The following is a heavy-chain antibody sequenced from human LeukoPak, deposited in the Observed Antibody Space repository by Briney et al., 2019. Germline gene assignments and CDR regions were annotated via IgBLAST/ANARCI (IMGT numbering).Heavy chain of an antibody. CDR2: INPNSGGT. CDR1: GYTFTGYY. CDR3: ARNAYYGSGSYPYRVFDY. J-gene: IGHJ4*02. Sequence: ASVKVSCKASGYTFTGYYMHWVRQAPGQGLEWMGWINPNSGGTNYAQKFQGWVTMTRDTSISTAYMELSRLRSDDTAVYYCARNAYYGSGSYPYRVFDYWGQGTLVTVSS. V-gene: IGHV1-2*04. D-gene: IGHD3-10*01.